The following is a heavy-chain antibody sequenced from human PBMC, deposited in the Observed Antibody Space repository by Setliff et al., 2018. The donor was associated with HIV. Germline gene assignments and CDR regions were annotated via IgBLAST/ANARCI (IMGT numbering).Heavy chain of an antibody. CDR2: IYYTGSA. J-gene: IGHJ4*02. V-gene: IGHV4-39*01. D-gene: IGHD3-22*01. CDR1: GGSISSSSYY. Sequence: PSETLSLTCTVSGGSISSSSYYWGCIRQPPGKGLEWIGSIYYTGSANYNPSLKSRVTMSVDTSKNQFSLKLSSVTAADTAVYYCASGYQYDSSGYYYVTPIDYWGQGTLVTVS. CDR3: ASGYQYDSSGYYYVTPIDY.